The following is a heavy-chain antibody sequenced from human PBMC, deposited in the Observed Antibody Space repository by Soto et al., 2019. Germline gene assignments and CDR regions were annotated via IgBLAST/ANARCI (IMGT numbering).Heavy chain of an antibody. CDR2: IYYSGST. V-gene: IGHV4-31*01. Sequence: QVQLQESGPGLVKPSQTLSLTCTVSGGSISSGGYYWSWIRQHPGKGLEWIGYIYYSGSTSYNPPPKNQVTLSEDTSKNQFSLKLSSVTAADTAVYYCARARCGGSPWYSWGQGTLVTVSS. J-gene: IGHJ4*02. CDR1: GGSISSGGYY. CDR3: ARARCGGSPWYS. D-gene: IGHD6-25*01.